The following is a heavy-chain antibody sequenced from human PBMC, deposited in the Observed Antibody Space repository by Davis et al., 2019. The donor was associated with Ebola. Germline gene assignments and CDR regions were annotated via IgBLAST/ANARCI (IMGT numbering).Heavy chain of an antibody. D-gene: IGHD1-14*01. J-gene: IGHJ4*02. CDR3: ASDSPAATGLDY. Sequence: SETLSLTCTVSGGSISSSSYYWSWIRQPPGKGLEGIGYIDYSGTTKFNPSIKNRVSMSLDTSKNQFSLRLTAVTAADTAMYFCASDSPAATGLDYWGQGILVTVSS. V-gene: IGHV4-61*01. CDR2: IDYSGTT. CDR1: GGSISSSSYY.